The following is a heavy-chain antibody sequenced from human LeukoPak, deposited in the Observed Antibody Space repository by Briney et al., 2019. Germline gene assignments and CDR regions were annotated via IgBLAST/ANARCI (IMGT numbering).Heavy chain of an antibody. J-gene: IGHJ3*02. CDR3: ARERHSSSPSGDAFDI. CDR1: GGSISSYY. Sequence: SETLSLTCTVSGGSISSYYWSWIRQPPGKGLEWIGYIYHSGSTYYNPSLKSRVTISVDRSKNQFSLKLSSVTAADTAVYYYARERHSSSPSGDAFDIWGQGTMVTVSS. CDR2: IYHSGST. V-gene: IGHV4-59*12. D-gene: IGHD6-13*01.